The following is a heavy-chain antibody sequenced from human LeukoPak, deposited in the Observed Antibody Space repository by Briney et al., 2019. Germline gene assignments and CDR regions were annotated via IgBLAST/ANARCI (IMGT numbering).Heavy chain of an antibody. D-gene: IGHD3-10*01. J-gene: IGHJ3*01. CDR1: GGTFNSHT. V-gene: IGHV1-69*16. CDR2: ILPLLGST. Sequence: ASVKVPCKASGGTFNSHTLGWVRQAPGQGLEWMGGILPLLGSTNVAQKFQGKVSFTTDATTATGYMELTSLTSDDTAIYFCTRSEGNDAFDVWGQGTMVIVTS. CDR3: TRSEGNDAFDV.